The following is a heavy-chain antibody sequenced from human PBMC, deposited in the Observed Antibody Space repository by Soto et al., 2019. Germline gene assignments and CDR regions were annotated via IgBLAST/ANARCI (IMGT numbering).Heavy chain of an antibody. CDR3: ARDGVLATGPIDY. V-gene: IGHV3-11*01. J-gene: IGHJ4*02. CDR2: ISSSGATI. D-gene: IGHD5-12*01. CDR1: GFTFSDYY. Sequence: QVQLVESGGGLVEPRGSLRLSCAASGFTFSDYYMSWIRQAPGKGLEWLSYISSSGATIYYVDSVKGRFTISRDNAKKSLYLHMDSLRAEDTAVYYCARDGVLATGPIDYWGPGTLVTVSS.